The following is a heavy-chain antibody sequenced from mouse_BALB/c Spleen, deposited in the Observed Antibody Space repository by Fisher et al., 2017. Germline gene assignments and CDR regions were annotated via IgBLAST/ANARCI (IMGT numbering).Heavy chain of an antibody. D-gene: IGHD2-14*01. Sequence: KFKGKATLTVDKSSSTAYMQLSSLTSEDSAVYYCARNRFDVWGAGTTVTVSS. J-gene: IGHJ1*01. CDR3: ARNRFDV. V-gene: IGHV1-69*02.